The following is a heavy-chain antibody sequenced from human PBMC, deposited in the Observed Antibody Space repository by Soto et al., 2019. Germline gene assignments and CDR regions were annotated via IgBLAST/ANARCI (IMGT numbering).Heavy chain of an antibody. CDR3: ASRVGTIFGVVTPSYYYYYMAV. CDR1: GGTFSSYT. Sequence: QVQLVQSGAEVKKPGSSVKVSCKASGGTFSSYTISWVRQAPGQGLEWMGRIIPILGIANYAQKVQGRVTITADKSTRTAYMELSSLRSEDTAVYYCASRVGTIFGVVTPSYYYYYMAVWGKGTTVTVSS. D-gene: IGHD3-3*01. J-gene: IGHJ6*03. CDR2: IIPILGIA. V-gene: IGHV1-69*02.